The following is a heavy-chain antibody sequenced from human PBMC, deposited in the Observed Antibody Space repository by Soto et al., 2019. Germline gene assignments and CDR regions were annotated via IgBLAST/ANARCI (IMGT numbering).Heavy chain of an antibody. Sequence: TLSLTCTVSGGSVSSPGFHWGWIRQPPGKGLQWVGTISYSETTYSNPSLKRRVTISVDTSKNQFSLKLSSVTAADTAVYYCARHSSPYSYSDWFDPWGQGTLVTVSS. D-gene: IGHD1-26*01. CDR3: ARHSSPYSYSDWFDP. CDR2: ISYSETT. V-gene: IGHV4-39*01. J-gene: IGHJ5*02. CDR1: GGSVSSPGFH.